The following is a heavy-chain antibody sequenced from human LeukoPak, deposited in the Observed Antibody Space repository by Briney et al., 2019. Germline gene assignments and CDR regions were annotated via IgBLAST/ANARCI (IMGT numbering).Heavy chain of an antibody. D-gene: IGHD1-26*01. V-gene: IGHV7-4-1*02. CDR1: GYTFTSYA. J-gene: IGHJ4*02. CDR2: INTNTGNP. Sequence: ASVKVSCKASGYTFTSYAMHWVRQSPGQGLEWMGWINTNTGNPTYAQGFTGRFVFSLDTSVSTAYLQISSLKAEDTAVYYCARAVVGATRPLFVDYWGQGTLVTVSS. CDR3: ARAVVGATRPLFVDY.